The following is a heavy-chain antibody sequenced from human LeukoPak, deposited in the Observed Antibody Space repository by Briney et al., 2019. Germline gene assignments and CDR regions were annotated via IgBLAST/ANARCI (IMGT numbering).Heavy chain of an antibody. Sequence: ASVKVSCKASGYTFTSYYMHWVRQAPGQGLEWMGIINPSGGSTSYAQKFQGRVTMTRDTSTSTAYMELSRLRSDDTAVYYCAREHPGYSYGYDYWGQGTLVTVSS. CDR2: INPSGGST. D-gene: IGHD5-18*01. CDR1: GYTFTSYY. V-gene: IGHV1-46*01. CDR3: AREHPGYSYGYDY. J-gene: IGHJ4*02.